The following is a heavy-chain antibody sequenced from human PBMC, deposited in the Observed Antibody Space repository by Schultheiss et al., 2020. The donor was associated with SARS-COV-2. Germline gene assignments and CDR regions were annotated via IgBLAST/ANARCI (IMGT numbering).Heavy chain of an antibody. J-gene: IGHJ4*02. CDR3: AKDHSNWGLF. V-gene: IGHV3-74*01. Sequence: GGSLRLSCSASGFTFSRNAVNWVRQAPGKGLVWVSRINSDGSSTSYADSVKGRFTISRDNSKNTLYLQMNSLRAGDTAVYYCAKDHSNWGLFWGQGTLVTVSS. CDR1: GFTFSRNA. CDR2: INSDGSST. D-gene: IGHD7-27*01.